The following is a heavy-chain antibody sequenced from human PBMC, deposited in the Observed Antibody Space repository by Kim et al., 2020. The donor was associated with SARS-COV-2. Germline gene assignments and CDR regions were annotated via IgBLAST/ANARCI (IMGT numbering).Heavy chain of an antibody. CDR2: ISYDGSNK. V-gene: IGHV3-30*18. CDR3: AKSPSGDILTGYYSPYYYYGMDV. D-gene: IGHD3-9*01. J-gene: IGHJ6*02. Sequence: GGSLRLSCAASGFTFSSYGMHWVRQAPGKGLEWVAVISYDGSNKYYADSVKGRFTISRDNSKNTLYLQMNSLRAGATAVYYCAKSPSGDILTGYYSPYYYYGMDVWVQGTTVTVS. CDR1: GFTFSSYG.